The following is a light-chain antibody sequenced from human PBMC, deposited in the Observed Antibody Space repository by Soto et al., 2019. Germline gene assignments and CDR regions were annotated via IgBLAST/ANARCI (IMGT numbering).Light chain of an antibody. Sequence: EIVLTQSPATLYLSPGERATLSCRASQSVSSYLAWYQKKPGQAPRLLIYDAPNRATGIPARFSGSGSGTDFTLTISSLEPEDFAVYYCQQRSNWPITFGQGTRLEIK. CDR1: QSVSSY. CDR3: QQRSNWPIT. J-gene: IGKJ5*01. V-gene: IGKV3-11*01. CDR2: DAP.